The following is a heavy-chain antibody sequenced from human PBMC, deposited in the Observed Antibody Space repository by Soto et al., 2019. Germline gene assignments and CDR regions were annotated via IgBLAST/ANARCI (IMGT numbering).Heavy chain of an antibody. CDR3: ARIGLRSDYFDY. Sequence: SETLSLTCTVSGGSVSSGSYYWSWIRQPPGKGLEWIGYIYYSGSTNYNPSLKSRVTISVDTSKNQFSLKLSSVTAADTAAYYCARIGLRSDYFDYWGQGTLVTVSS. CDR1: GGSVSSGSYY. J-gene: IGHJ4*02. D-gene: IGHD2-8*01. CDR2: IYYSGST. V-gene: IGHV4-61*01.